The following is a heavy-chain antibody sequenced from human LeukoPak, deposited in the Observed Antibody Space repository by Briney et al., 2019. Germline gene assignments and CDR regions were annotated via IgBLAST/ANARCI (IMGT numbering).Heavy chain of an antibody. CDR2: INHSGST. D-gene: IGHD3-10*01. CDR1: GGSFSGYY. V-gene: IGHV4-34*01. CDR3: AKPLVSDYYGSGFYYYYYMDV. J-gene: IGHJ6*03. Sequence: PSETLSLTCAVYGGSFSGYYWSWIRQPPGKGLEWIGEINHSGSTNYNPSLKSRVTISVDTSKNQFSLKLSSVTAADTAVYYCAKPLVSDYYGSGFYYYYYMDVWGKGTTVTISS.